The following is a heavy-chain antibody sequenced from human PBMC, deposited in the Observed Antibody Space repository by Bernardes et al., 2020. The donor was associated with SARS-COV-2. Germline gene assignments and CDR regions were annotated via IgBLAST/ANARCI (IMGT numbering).Heavy chain of an antibody. D-gene: IGHD3-3*01. CDR2: INHSGRT. CDR1: GGSFSGYN. J-gene: IGHJ4*02. CDR3: ARGGTYSDFWSNDY. V-gene: IGHV4-34*01. Sequence: SEPLPLTCVVFGGSFSGYNWYWIRQPPGKGLEWIGEINHSGRTNYNPSLKSRVTISVDTSKNQLSLKLRSVTAADTAVYFCARGGTYSDFWSNDYWGQGTLVTVS.